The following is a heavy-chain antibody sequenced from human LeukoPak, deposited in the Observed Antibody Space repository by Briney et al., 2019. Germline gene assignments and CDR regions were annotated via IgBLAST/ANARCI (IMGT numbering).Heavy chain of an antibody. J-gene: IGHJ4*02. V-gene: IGHV3-21*01. CDR1: GFTFSSYS. D-gene: IGHD3-3*01. CDR2: ISSSSSYI. CDR3: ARDSDFWSGLLDY. Sequence: PGGSLRLSCAASGFTFSSYSMNWVRQAPGKGLEWVSSISSSSSYIYYADSVKGRFTISRDNAKNSLYLQMNSPRAEDTAVYYCARDSDFWSGLLDYWGQGTLVTVSS.